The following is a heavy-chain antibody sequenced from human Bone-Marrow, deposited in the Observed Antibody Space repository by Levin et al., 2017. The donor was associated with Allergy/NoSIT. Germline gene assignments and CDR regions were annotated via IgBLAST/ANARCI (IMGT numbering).Heavy chain of an antibody. V-gene: IGHV4-59*01. J-gene: IGHJ4*02. CDR3: ARTPADNLYYFDF. D-gene: IGHD1-14*01. CDR1: EDYITGFY. Sequence: SQTLSLTCSVSEDYITGFYWSWIRQSPGKGLEWIGYINYSGITSYSPSLRGRVAISVDTSKNQFSLKLNSVTSADPAVYFCARTPADNLYYFDFCGQGTLVTVSS. CDR2: INYSGIT.